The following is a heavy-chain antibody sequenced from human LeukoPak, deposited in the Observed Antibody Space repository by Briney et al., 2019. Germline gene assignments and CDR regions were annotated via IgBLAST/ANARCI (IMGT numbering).Heavy chain of an antibody. CDR3: ARGLRREQQLLRAFDY. D-gene: IGHD6-13*01. J-gene: IGHJ4*02. Sequence: ASVSLSCKPSGYTFSDYDINWVRQASGQGLEWLGWMNPNSGNTGSAQKFQGRVTKTSDTSISTAYMELSSLRSEDTAVYYCARGLRREQQLLRAFDYWGQGTPVTVSS. V-gene: IGHV1-8*01. CDR1: GYTFSDYD. CDR2: MNPNSGNT.